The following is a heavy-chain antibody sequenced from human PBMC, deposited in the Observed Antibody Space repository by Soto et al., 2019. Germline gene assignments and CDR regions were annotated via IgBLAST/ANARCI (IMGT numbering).Heavy chain of an antibody. CDR3: ARDRGSSWFQAGDY. V-gene: IGHV3-33*01. D-gene: IGHD6-13*01. CDR2: IWYNGSNK. J-gene: IGHJ4*02. Sequence: QVQLVESGGGVVQPGRSLRLSCAASGFTFSSYGMHWVRQAPGKGLEWVAVIWYNGSNKYYADSVKGRFTISRDNSKNTLFLQMNSLRAEDTAVYYYARDRGSSWFQAGDYWGQGSLVTVSS. CDR1: GFTFSSYG.